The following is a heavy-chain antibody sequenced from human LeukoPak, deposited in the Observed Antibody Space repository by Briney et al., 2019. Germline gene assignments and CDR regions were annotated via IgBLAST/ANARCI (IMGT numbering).Heavy chain of an antibody. CDR1: GFTFSSYA. CDR2: ISYDGNNK. CDR3: AKDRLRDIVGATTHWFDP. Sequence: GGSLRLSCAASGFTFSSYAMHWVRQAPGKGLEWVAVISYDGNNKYYADSEKGRFTISRDNSKNTLHLQMNSLRAEDTAMYYCAKDRLRDIVGATTHWFDPWGQGTLVTVSS. J-gene: IGHJ5*02. D-gene: IGHD1-26*01. V-gene: IGHV3-30*18.